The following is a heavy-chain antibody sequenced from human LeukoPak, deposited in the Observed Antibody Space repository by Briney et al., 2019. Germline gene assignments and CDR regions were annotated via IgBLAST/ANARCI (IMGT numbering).Heavy chain of an antibody. J-gene: IGHJ3*02. D-gene: IGHD3-3*01. CDR2: ISASDGRT. V-gene: IGHV3-23*01. Sequence: PGGSLRLSCAASGFTFSSYVMSWVRQAPGKGLEWVSTISASDGRTFYADSVMGRFTISRDNSNNTLFLQMNSLRAEDTAVYYCAKTYYDFWTGYYRGDHDAFDIWGQGTMVTVSS. CDR1: GFTFSSYV. CDR3: AKTYYDFWTGYYRGDHDAFDI.